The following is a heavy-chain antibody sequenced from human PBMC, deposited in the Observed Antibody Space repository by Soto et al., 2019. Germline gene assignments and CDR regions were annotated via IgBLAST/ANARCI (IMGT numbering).Heavy chain of an antibody. J-gene: IGHJ4*02. V-gene: IGHV4-31*03. CDR1: GGSISSGGYY. CDR3: ARSLSSILYFDY. Sequence: SETLSLTCTVSGGSISSGGYYWSWIRQHPGKGLEWIGYIYYSGSTYYNPSLKSRVTISVDTSKNQFSLKLSSVTAADTAVYYCARSLSSILYFDYWGQGTLVTVSS. CDR2: IYYSGST. D-gene: IGHD6-13*01.